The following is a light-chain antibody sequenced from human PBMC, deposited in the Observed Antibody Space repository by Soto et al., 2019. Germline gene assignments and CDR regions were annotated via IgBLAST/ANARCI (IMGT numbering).Light chain of an antibody. CDR3: SSYTTTSTLV. CDR2: EVR. V-gene: IGLV2-14*01. CDR1: NRDVGSYNL. Sequence: QSALTQPASVSGSPGQSITIACTGTNRDVGSYNLVSWYQQRPGEAPKLIISEVRNRPSGISYRFTGSKSGNTASLTISGIQAEDEADYYRSSYTTTSTLVFGGGPKVTVL. J-gene: IGLJ3*02.